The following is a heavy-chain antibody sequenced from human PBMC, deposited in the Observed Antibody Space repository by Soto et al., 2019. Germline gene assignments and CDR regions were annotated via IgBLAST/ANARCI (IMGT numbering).Heavy chain of an antibody. J-gene: IGHJ4*02. D-gene: IGHD6-19*01. CDR3: ARANSSVYISGCYEYFDY. CDR2: ISAYNGNT. Sequence: ASVKVSFKASGYTFTSYGISWVRQAPGQGLEWMGWISAYNGNTNYAQKLQGRVTMTTDTSTIISYMELRSLRSDDTALYYCARANSSVYISGCYEYFDYWGQGTLVTVSS. V-gene: IGHV1-18*01. CDR1: GYTFTSYG.